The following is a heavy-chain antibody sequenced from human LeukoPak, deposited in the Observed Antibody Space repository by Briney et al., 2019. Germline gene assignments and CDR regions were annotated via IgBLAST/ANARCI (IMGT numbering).Heavy chain of an antibody. J-gene: IGHJ6*03. CDR1: GYSFTSYQ. V-gene: IGHV1-8*01. CDR3: ARRLGGNVYYYYMDV. D-gene: IGHD1-1*01. Sequence: ASVKVSCKPSGYSFTSYQINWVRQTTGQGLEWMGWMNPNSGNTGYAQTSQGRVTMTRNTSISTAYMELSSLRSEDTAVYHCARRLGGNVYYYYMDVWGKGTTVTVSS. CDR2: MNPNSGNT.